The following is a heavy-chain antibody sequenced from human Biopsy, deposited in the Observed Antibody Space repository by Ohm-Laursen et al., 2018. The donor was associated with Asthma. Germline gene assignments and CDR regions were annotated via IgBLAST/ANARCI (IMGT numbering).Heavy chain of an antibody. J-gene: IGHJ4*02. CDR1: GYILTDLS. V-gene: IGHV1-24*01. Sequence: SVTASCKISGYILTDLSMHWVRQAPGQGLEWMGGHDHEEGGTVNARRFQGRVTMAEDTSTDTAYMELSSLSSDDTAVYYCASDFPKDYVRYNFQFWGQGTLVTVSS. CDR2: HDHEEGGT. CDR3: ASDFPKDYVRYNFQF. D-gene: IGHD4-17*01.